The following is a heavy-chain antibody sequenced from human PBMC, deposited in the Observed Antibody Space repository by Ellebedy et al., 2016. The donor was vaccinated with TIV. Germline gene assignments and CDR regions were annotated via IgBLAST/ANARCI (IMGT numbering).Heavy chain of an antibody. V-gene: IGHV3-7*01. CDR3: LPHDGLGY. J-gene: IGHJ4*02. CDR2: INQNGREK. CDR1: GSTISRSW. D-gene: IGHD1-1*01. Sequence: GESLKTSCAASGSTISRSWMSWVRQAPGKGLEWVANINQNGREKNFVGSVKGRFSISRDNAKNSLFLQMNSLRADDTAVYYCLPHDGLGYWGQGTLVTVSS.